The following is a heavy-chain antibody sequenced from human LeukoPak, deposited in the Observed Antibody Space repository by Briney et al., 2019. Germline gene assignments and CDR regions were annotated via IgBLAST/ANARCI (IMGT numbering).Heavy chain of an antibody. Sequence: SETLSLTCTVSGGSISSYYWSWIRQPPGKGLEWIGYIYYSGSTNYNPSLKSRVTISVDTSKNQFSLKLSSVTAADTAVYYCARGAYSSGWTDQSGMVVWGQGTTVTVSS. D-gene: IGHD6-19*01. V-gene: IGHV4-59*01. CDR2: IYYSGST. CDR3: ARGAYSSGWTDQSGMVV. J-gene: IGHJ6*02. CDR1: GGSISSYY.